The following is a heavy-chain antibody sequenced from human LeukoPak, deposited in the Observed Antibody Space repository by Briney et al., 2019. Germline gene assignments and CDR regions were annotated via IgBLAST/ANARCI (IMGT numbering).Heavy chain of an antibody. J-gene: IGHJ4*02. Sequence: SETLSLTCTVSGGSISSYYWSWIRQPAGKGLEWIGRIYGSGSTNYNPSLKSRVTLSVDTSKSQFSQKLGSVTAADTAVYYCARRGEGDAYYFDYWDQGTLVTVSS. CDR1: GGSISSYY. V-gene: IGHV4-4*07. CDR2: IYGSGST. D-gene: IGHD3-16*01. CDR3: ARRGEGDAYYFDY.